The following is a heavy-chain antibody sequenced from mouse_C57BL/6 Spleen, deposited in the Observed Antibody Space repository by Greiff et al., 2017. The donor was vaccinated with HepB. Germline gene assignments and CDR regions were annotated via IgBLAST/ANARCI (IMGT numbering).Heavy chain of an antibody. CDR3: TTDYYAATGFAY. CDR2: IDPENGDT. Sequence: EVQLQESGAELVRPGASVKLSCTASGFNIKDDYMHWVKQRPEQGLEWIGWIDPENGDTEYASKFQGKATITADTSSNTAYLQLSSLTSEDTAVYYCTTDYYAATGFAYWGQGTLVTVSA. J-gene: IGHJ3*01. D-gene: IGHD1-1*01. V-gene: IGHV14-4*01. CDR1: GFNIKDDY.